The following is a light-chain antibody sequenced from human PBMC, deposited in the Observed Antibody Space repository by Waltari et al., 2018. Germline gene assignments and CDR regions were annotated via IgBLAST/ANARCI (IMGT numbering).Light chain of an antibody. Sequence: QSALTQPASVSGSPGQSITISCTGTSSDVGTSNYVSWYQQHPDKAPKLMIYEVSYRPSGVSSRFSGSKSGNTASLTISGLQAEDEADYYCSLYISSSTYWVFGGGTKLTVL. J-gene: IGLJ3*02. CDR2: EVS. CDR1: SSDVGTSNY. CDR3: SLYISSSTYWV. V-gene: IGLV2-14*01.